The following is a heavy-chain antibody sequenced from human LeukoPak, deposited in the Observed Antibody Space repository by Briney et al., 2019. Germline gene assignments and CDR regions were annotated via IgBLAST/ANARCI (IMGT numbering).Heavy chain of an antibody. D-gene: IGHD5-12*01. Sequence: SETLSLTCTVYGGSFSGYYWSWIRQPPGKGLEWIGEINHSGTANYNPALKSRVTMSVDTSKNQSSLKLTSVTAADTAVYFCARGRNWWLSYYFCMDAWGNGTTVTVSS. CDR2: INHSGTA. CDR3: ARGRNWWLSYYFCMDA. V-gene: IGHV4-34*01. CDR1: GGSFSGYY. J-gene: IGHJ6*03.